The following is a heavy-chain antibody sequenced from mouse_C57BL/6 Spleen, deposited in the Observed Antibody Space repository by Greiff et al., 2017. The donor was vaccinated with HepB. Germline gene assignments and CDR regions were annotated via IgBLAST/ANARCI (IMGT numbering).Heavy chain of an antibody. D-gene: IGHD1-1*01. V-gene: IGHV10-3*01. CDR2: IRSKSSNYAT. CDR1: GFTFNTYA. CDR3: VREGGYYYGSSSWFAY. J-gene: IGHJ3*01. Sequence: EVKLVESGGGLVQPKGSLKLSCAASGFTFNTYAMHWVRQAPGKGLEWVARIRSKSSNYATYYADSVKDRFTISRDDSQSMLYLQMNNLKTEDTAMYYCVREGGYYYGSSSWFAYWGQGTLVTVSA.